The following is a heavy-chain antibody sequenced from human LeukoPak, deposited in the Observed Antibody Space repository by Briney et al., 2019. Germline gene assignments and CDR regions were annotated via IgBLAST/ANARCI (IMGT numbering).Heavy chain of an antibody. CDR2: IYYSGST. V-gene: IGHV4-39*01. Sequence: PSETLSLTCTVSGGSISNSSYYWGWISQPPGKGLEWIGSIYYSGSTYYNPSLKSRVTISVDTSKNQFSLKLSSVTAADTAVYYCARLLGTHINYFDPWGQGTLVTVSS. CDR1: GGSISNSSYY. D-gene: IGHD2-21*01. CDR3: ARLLGTHINYFDP. J-gene: IGHJ5*02.